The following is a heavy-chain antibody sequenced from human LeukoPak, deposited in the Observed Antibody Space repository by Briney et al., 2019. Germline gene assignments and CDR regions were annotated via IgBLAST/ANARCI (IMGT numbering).Heavy chain of an antibody. CDR1: GYTLTSYG. Sequence: ASVKVSCKASGYTLTSYGISWVRQAPGQGLEWMGWISAYNGNTNYAQKLQGRVTMTTDTSTSTAYMELRSLRSDDTAVYYCARDSPKAYYYGMDVWGQGTTVTVSS. V-gene: IGHV1-18*01. CDR3: ARDSPKAYYYGMDV. J-gene: IGHJ6*02. CDR2: ISAYNGNT.